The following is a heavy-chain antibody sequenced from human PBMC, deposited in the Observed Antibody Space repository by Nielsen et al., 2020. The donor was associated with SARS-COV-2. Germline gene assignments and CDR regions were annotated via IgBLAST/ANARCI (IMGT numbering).Heavy chain of an antibody. CDR1: GFTFSSYW. CDR3: ARGSEKSAGAAGHNWFDP. V-gene: IGHV3-7*01. Sequence: GGSLRLSCAASGFTFSSYWMSWVRQAPGKGLEWVANIKQDGSEKYYVDSVKGRFTISRDNAKNSLYLQMNSLRAEDTAVYYCARGSEKSAGAAGHNWFDPWGQGTLVTVSS. D-gene: IGHD2-15*01. CDR2: IKQDGSEK. J-gene: IGHJ5*02.